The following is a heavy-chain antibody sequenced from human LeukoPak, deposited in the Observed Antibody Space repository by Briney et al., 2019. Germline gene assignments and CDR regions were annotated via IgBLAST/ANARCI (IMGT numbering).Heavy chain of an antibody. J-gene: IGHJ4*02. CDR3: ASWGSGYYYSHY. V-gene: IGHV4-4*07. CDR2: VYSSGST. CDR1: GGSISGHY. D-gene: IGHD3-22*01. Sequence: PSETLSLTCTVSGGSISGHYWSWVRQSAGKGLEWIGRVYSSGSTNYNPSLKSRVTMSLKTPKNQFSLKLSSVTAADTAVYYCASWGSGYYYSHYWGQGTLVTVSS.